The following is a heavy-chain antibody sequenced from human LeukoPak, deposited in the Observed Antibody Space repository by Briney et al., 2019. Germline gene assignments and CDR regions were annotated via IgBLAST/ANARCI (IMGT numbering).Heavy chain of an antibody. CDR1: GYSISNGYY. CDR2: IYYSGST. Sequence: SETLSLTCTVSGYSISNGYYWGWIRQPPGKGLEWIGNIYYSGSTYYNPSLKSRVTISVDTSNNQFSLKLSSVTAADTAVYYCARPDYYYYYMDVWGKGTTVTISS. J-gene: IGHJ6*03. CDR3: ARPDYYYYYMDV. V-gene: IGHV4-38-2*02.